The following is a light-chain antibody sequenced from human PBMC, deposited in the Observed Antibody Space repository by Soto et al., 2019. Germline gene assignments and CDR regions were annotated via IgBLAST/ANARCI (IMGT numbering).Light chain of an antibody. Sequence: EIGLTQSPATLSLSPGERATRACRASQSVSSYVAWYQQKPGQAPRLLIYDASNRATGIPARFSGSGSGTDFTLTISSLEPEDFAVYYCQQRSNWRWTFGPGTKVDIK. CDR3: QQRSNWRWT. J-gene: IGKJ3*01. V-gene: IGKV3-11*01. CDR1: QSVSSY. CDR2: DAS.